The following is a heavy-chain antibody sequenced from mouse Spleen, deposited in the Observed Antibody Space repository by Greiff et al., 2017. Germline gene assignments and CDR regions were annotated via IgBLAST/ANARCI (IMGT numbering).Heavy chain of an antibody. Sequence: EVKLMESGPVLVKPGASVKMSCKASGYTFTDYYMNWVKQSHGKSLEWIGVINPYNGGTSYNQKFKGKATLTVDKSSSTAYMELNSLTSEDSAVYYCARGDDLAYWGQGTLVTVSA. CDR2: INPYNGGT. J-gene: IGHJ3*01. CDR3: ARGDDLAY. V-gene: IGHV1-19*01. CDR1: GYTFTDYY.